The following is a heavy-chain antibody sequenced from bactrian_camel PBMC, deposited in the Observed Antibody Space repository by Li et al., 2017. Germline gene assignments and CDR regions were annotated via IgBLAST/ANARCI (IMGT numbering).Heavy chain of an antibody. CDR2: IKGDSDT. D-gene: IGHD3*01. CDR3: AARDVHACYTGSRPESFRI. V-gene: IGHV3S53*01. J-gene: IGHJ4*01. CDR1: GYTSTRIC. Sequence: HVQLVESGGGSVQAGGSLRLSCAASGYTSTRICVGWFRQSPGKQREGVAIIKGDSDTTYAEFVKERFTISKDSAKNTLYLQMNNLKAEDTAMYYCAARDVHACYTGSRPESFRIWGQGTQVTVS.